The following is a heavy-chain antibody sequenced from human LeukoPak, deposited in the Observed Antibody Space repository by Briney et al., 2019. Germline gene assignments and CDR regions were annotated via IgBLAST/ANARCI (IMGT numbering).Heavy chain of an antibody. CDR1: GFSRGTSGVG. CDR3: AQVADILTGYYQNWFDP. Sequence: SGPTLVHPTQPLTLTCTFSGFSRGTSGVGVGWSRQPPGKAVEGLALIYWDDDKRYSPSLKSRLTITTDTSKNQVVLTMTNMDPVDTATYYCAQVADILTGYYQNWFDPWGQGTLVTVSS. CDR2: IYWDDDK. V-gene: IGHV2-5*02. J-gene: IGHJ5*02. D-gene: IGHD3-9*01.